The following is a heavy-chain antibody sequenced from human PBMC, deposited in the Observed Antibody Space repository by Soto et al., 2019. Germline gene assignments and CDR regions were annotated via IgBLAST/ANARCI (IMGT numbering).Heavy chain of an antibody. D-gene: IGHD1-26*01. Sequence: EVQLLESGGGLVQPGGSLRLSCAASGFTFSSYAMSWVRQVSGKGLVWVSRIYSDGSSTSYADSLKGRFTISRDNAKNTLYLQMNSLRAEDTAVYYCARAMSSGSYFDYWGQGTLLTVSS. CDR3: ARAMSSGSYFDY. CDR1: GFTFSSYA. CDR2: IYSDGSST. V-gene: IGHV3-74*02. J-gene: IGHJ4*02.